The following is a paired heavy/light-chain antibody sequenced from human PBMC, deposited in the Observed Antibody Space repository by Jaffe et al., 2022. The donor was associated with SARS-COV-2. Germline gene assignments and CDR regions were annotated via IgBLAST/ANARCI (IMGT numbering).Heavy chain of an antibody. CDR1: GFTFSNVW. V-gene: IGHV3-15*01. J-gene: IGHJ4*02. CDR2: VQKRVEGEAT. Sequence: EVQLVESGGGWVKPGGSLRLSCAASGFTFSNVWMNWVRQAPGKGPEWLGRVQKRVEGEATDYIAPVKGRFTISRDDSRNMVFLQMDSLKTEDTAIYYCTTRVVTTNDFWGQGTPVTVSS. CDR3: TTRVVTTNDF. D-gene: IGHD2-21*02.
Light chain of an antibody. Sequence: QSALTQPRSVSGSLGQSVTISCTGTSSDIGAYDFVSWYRQHPGKAPKHLIYDVNKWPSGVPNRFSGSKSGNTAFLTISGLQPEDEADFYCCAFTLANTFVFGTGTKVTVL. J-gene: IGLJ1*01. V-gene: IGLV2-11*01. CDR1: SSDIGAYDF. CDR2: DVN. CDR3: CAFTLANTFV.